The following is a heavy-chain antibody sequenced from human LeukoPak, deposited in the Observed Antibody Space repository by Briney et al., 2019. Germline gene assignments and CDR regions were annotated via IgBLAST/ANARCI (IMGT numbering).Heavy chain of an antibody. CDR3: ARVVGWLNWFDP. D-gene: IGHD6-19*01. J-gene: IGHJ5*02. CDR2: TSGDNANT. V-gene: IGHV1-18*01. Sequence: GASVKVSCKASGYTFIDYGISWVRQARGQGLEWMGWTSGDNANTYYAQKFLGRVTMTTDTSTSTAYMELRSLRSDDTAVYYCARVVGWLNWFDPWGQGTLVTVSS. CDR1: GYTFIDYG.